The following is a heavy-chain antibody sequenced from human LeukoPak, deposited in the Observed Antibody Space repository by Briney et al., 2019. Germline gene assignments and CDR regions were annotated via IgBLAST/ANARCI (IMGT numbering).Heavy chain of an antibody. CDR2: INHSGST. V-gene: IGHV4-34*01. D-gene: IGHD1-7*01. J-gene: IGHJ4*02. CDR1: GGSFSGYY. CDR3: ARDAARGNWNSPSFDY. Sequence: SETLSLTCAVYGGSFSGYYWSWILQPPGKGLEWIGEINHSGSTNYNPSLKSRVTISVDTSKNQFSLKLSSVTAADTAVYYCARDAARGNWNSPSFDYWGQGTLVTVSS.